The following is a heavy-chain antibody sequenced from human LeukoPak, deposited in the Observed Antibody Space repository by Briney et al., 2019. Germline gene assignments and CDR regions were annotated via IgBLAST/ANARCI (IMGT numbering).Heavy chain of an antibody. D-gene: IGHD3-10*01. J-gene: IGHJ5*02. CDR1: GYIFAYYA. CDR3: ASLWFGELAPFDP. V-gene: IGHV1-3*01. Sequence: ASVKVSCKASGYIFAYYAIHWVRQAPGRSLEWMGWINCGNGDTIFSQKFQDRLTITRNTSATTAYMELNSLRSEDTAVYYCASLWFGELAPFDPWGQGTLVTVSS. CDR2: INCGNGDT.